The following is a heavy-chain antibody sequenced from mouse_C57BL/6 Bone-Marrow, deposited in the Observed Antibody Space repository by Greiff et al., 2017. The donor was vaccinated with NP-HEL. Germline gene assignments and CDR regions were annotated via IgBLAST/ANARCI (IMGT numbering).Heavy chain of an antibody. D-gene: IGHD1-2*01. CDR3: TRAKHYSPWFAY. CDR2: IYPGSGNT. V-gene: IGHV1-76*01. J-gene: IGHJ3*01. Sequence: QVQLQQPGAELVKPGASVKLSCKASGYTFTDYYINWVKQRPGQGLEWIARIYPGSGNTYYNEKFKGQATLTADKSSSTAYMQLSSLTSEDSAVYFCTRAKHYSPWFAYWGQGTLVTVSA. CDR1: GYTFTDYY.